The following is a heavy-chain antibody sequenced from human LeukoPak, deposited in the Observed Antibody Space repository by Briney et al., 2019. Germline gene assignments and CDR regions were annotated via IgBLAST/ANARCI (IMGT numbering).Heavy chain of an antibody. J-gene: IGHJ6*02. D-gene: IGHD6-19*01. V-gene: IGHV4-4*07. CDR2: IYTSGST. CDR3: ARGVGQWLAPDYYYYGMDV. CDR1: GGSISSYY. Sequence: SEALSLTCTVSGGSISSYYWSWIRQPAGKGLEWIGRIYTSGSTNYNPSLKSRVTMSVDTSKNQFSLKLSSVTAADTAVYYCARGVGQWLAPDYYYYGMDVWGQGTTVTVSS.